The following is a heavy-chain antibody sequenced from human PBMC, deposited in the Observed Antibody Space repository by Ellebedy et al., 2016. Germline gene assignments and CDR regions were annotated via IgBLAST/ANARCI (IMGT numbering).Heavy chain of an antibody. Sequence: SETLSLTCTVSGGSISSSHYYWAWIRQPPGKGLEWIGSIYYSGTTYYNPSLKSRFTKSVDTAKNQFSLKLSSVTAAATAVYYCASTRAAAGIGYYGMDVWGQGTTVTVSS. V-gene: IGHV4-39*01. CDR1: GGSISSSHYY. CDR3: ASTRAAAGIGYYGMDV. D-gene: IGHD6-13*01. CDR2: IYYSGTT. J-gene: IGHJ6*02.